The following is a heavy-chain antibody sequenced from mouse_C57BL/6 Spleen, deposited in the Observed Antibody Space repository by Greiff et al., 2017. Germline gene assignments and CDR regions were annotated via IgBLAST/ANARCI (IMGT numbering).Heavy chain of an antibody. V-gene: IGHV1-75*01. Sequence: QVQLQQSGPELVKPGASVKISCKASGYTFTDYYINWVKQRPGQGLEWIGWIFPGSGSTYYNEKFKGKATLTVDKSSSTAYMLLSSLTSEDSAVYFCASYYGSSYRYFDYWGQGTTLTVSS. D-gene: IGHD1-1*01. CDR3: ASYYGSSYRYFDY. CDR1: GYTFTDYY. J-gene: IGHJ2*01. CDR2: IFPGSGST.